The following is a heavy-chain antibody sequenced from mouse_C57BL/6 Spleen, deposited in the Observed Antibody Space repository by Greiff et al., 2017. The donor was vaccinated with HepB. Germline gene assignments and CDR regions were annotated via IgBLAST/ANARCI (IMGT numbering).Heavy chain of an antibody. Sequence: DVMLVESGGGLVKPGGSLKLSCAASGFTFSSYAMSWVRQTPEKRLEWVATISDGGSYTYYPDNVKGRFTISRDNAKNNLYLQMSHLKSEDTAMYYCARDLYGSSYDYAMDYWGQGTSVTVSS. CDR3: ARDLYGSSYDYAMDY. D-gene: IGHD1-1*01. CDR1: GFTFSSYA. J-gene: IGHJ4*01. V-gene: IGHV5-4*01. CDR2: ISDGGSYT.